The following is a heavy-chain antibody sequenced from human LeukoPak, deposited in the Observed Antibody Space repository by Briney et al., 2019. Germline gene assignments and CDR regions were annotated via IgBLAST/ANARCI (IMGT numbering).Heavy chain of an antibody. D-gene: IGHD2-21*01. V-gene: IGHV4-34*12. CDR1: GGSFSGYY. J-gene: IGHJ4*02. CDR2: IILTHSGRT. CDR3: ARRIGGDFAY. Sequence: SETLSLTCAVYGGSFSGYYWTWIRQSSGKGLEWIGQIILTHSGRTKYNPSLKGRVTISLDTSKKQFSLNLTSLTAADTAVYYCARRIGGDFAYWGQGSLVTVSS.